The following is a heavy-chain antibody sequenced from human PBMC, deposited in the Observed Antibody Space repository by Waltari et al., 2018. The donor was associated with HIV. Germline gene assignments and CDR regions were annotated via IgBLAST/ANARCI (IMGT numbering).Heavy chain of an antibody. J-gene: IGHJ4*02. V-gene: IGHV3-30*18. CDR3: AKDKGGVTYIFDY. CDR1: GFRFSTYC. CDR2: ISYDGSNK. D-gene: IGHD1-1*01. Sequence: QVQLVESGGGVVQPGRSLRPSCPSSGFRFSTYCIHSVRLAPGKGLEWVAVISYDGSNKYYADSVKGRFTISRDNSKNTLYLQMNSLRAEDTAVYYCAKDKGGVTYIFDYWGQGTLVTVSS.